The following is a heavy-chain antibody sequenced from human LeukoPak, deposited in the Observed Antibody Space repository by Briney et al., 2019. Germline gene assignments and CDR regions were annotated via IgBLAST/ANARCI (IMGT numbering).Heavy chain of an antibody. V-gene: IGHV3-21*01. CDR1: GFIVSDYN. CDR3: ARDLSATARAYDY. D-gene: IGHD1-26*01. J-gene: IGHJ4*01. CDR2: IDISGTYI. Sequence: PGGSLRLSCAASGFIVSDYNMNWVRQAPGKGLEWASFIDISGTYITYADSVKGRFTISRDNAKNSLYLQMNSLRAEDTAVYYCARDLSATARAYDYWGQGTLVTVSS.